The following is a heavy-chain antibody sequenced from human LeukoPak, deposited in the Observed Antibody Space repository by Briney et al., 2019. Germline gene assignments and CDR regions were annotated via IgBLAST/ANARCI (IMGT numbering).Heavy chain of an antibody. V-gene: IGHV1-69*05. CDR3: ARGCSGGSCYSYFDY. CDR1: GGTFSSYA. CDR2: IIPIFGTA. Sequence: SVKVSCKASGGTFSSYAISWVRQAPGQGLDWMGRIIPIFGTANYAQKFQGRVTITTDESTSTAYMELSSLRSEDTAVYYCARGCSGGSCYSYFDYWGQGTLVTVSS. J-gene: IGHJ4*02. D-gene: IGHD2-15*01.